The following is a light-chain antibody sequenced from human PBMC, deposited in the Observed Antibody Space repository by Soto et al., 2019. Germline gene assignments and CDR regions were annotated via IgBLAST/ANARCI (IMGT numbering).Light chain of an antibody. CDR2: DAS. CDR3: QQYHSYSGP. J-gene: IGKJ1*01. CDR1: QSISSW. Sequence: DIQMTQSPSTLSASVGDRVTITCRASQSISSWLAWYQQKPGKAPKLLIYDASSLESGVPSRFSGSGSGTEFTLTISSLQPDDFSTYYCQQYHSYSGPFGQGTKVDIK. V-gene: IGKV1-5*01.